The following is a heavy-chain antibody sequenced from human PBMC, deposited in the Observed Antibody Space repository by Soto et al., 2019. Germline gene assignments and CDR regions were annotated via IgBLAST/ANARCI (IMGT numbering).Heavy chain of an antibody. CDR3: VRATLSWGHYYFRGLDV. CDR1: GFMFGTYW. Sequence: PGGSLRLSCAATGFMFGTYWMSWVRQAPGKGLEWVANIKHDGNEKYYADSVKGRFTVSRDNVKNFLHLQMSSLRGDDTVVYFCVRATLSWGHYYFRGLDVWGQGTTVTVSS. CDR2: IKHDGNEK. V-gene: IGHV3-7*01. J-gene: IGHJ6*02. D-gene: IGHD3-22*01.